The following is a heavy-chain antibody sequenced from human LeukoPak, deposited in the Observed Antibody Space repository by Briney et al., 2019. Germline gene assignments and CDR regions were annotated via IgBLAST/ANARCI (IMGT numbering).Heavy chain of an antibody. J-gene: IGHJ6*03. CDR3: ARTTEGYCRSTSCYGFYYSYYMDV. CDR2: IYYSGST. D-gene: IGHD2-2*01. CDR1: GGSISSSSYY. Sequence: PSETLSLTCTVSGGSISSSSYYWGWIRQPPGKGLEWIGSIYYSGSTYYNPSLKSRVTISADTSKNQFSLKLSSVTAADTAVYYCARTTEGYCRSTSCYGFYYSYYMDVWGKGTTVTISS. V-gene: IGHV4-39*07.